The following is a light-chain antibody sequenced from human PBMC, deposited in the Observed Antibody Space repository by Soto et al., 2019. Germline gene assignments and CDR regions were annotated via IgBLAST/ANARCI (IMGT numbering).Light chain of an antibody. CDR1: QIISTY. CDR3: QKYNSAPLT. Sequence: DIQMTQSPSSLAASVGDRVTISCRASQIISTYLNWYQQKPGQVPTLLIYGASSLQSGVPSRFSASGSGTDFTLSISSLQREDVAAYYCQKYNSAPLTFGGGTKVDIK. V-gene: IGKV1-39*01. CDR2: GAS. J-gene: IGKJ4*01.